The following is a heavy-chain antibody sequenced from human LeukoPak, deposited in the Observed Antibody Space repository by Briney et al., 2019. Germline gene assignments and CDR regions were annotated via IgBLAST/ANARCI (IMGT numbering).Heavy chain of an antibody. CDR3: AKDLGYSSSRPGDY. V-gene: IGHV3-30*04. Sequence: GSLRLSCAASGFTFSSYAMHWVRQAPGKGLEWVAVISYDGSNKYYADSVKGRFTISRDNSKNTLYLQMNSLRAEDTAVYYCAKDLGYSSSRPGDYWGQGTLVTVSS. CDR2: ISYDGSNK. CDR1: GFTFSSYA. J-gene: IGHJ4*02. D-gene: IGHD6-6*01.